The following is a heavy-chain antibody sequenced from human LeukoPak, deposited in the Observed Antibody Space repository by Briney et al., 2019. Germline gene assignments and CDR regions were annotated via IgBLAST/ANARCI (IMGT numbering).Heavy chain of an antibody. J-gene: IGHJ4*02. CDR3: ARLSQTPDYYSNGGYYYLGY. CDR2: MNPNTGRT. CDR1: RYTFTSYD. D-gene: IGHD3-22*01. Sequence: ASVKVSCKASRYTFTSYDINWVRGAAGQWLEWMGWMNPNTGRTGFAQKFQGRLTMTRDASISTAYMELSSLRSDDTAVYYCARLSQTPDYYSNGGYYYLGYWGQGTPVTVSS. V-gene: IGHV1-8*01.